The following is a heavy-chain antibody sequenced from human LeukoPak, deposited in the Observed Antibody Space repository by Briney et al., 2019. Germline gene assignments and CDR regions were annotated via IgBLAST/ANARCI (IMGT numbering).Heavy chain of an antibody. CDR3: ASRLPSDY. CDR1: GGTFMKYA. J-gene: IGHJ4*02. V-gene: IGHV1-69*04. D-gene: IGHD2-15*01. CDR2: IIPILGIA. Sequence: ASVTVSCKDSGGTFMKYAISWVRQARGQGEEWMGRIIPILGIANYAQKFQGRVTITADNSTSTAYMELSSLRSEDTAVYYCASRLPSDYWGQGTLVTLSS.